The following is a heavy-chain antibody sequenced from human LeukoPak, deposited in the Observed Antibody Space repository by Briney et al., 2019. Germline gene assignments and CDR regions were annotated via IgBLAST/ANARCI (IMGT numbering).Heavy chain of an antibody. CDR2: INHNGNVN. CDR3: ARGGGLNV. CDR1: GFTFSSYW. J-gene: IGHJ6*02. D-gene: IGHD3-16*01. Sequence: GGSLRLSCAASGFTFSSYWMNWARQAPGKGLEWVASINHNGNVNYYVDSVKGRFTISRDNAKNSLYLQMSNLRAEDTAVYFCARGGGLNVWDQGATVTVSS. V-gene: IGHV3-7*03.